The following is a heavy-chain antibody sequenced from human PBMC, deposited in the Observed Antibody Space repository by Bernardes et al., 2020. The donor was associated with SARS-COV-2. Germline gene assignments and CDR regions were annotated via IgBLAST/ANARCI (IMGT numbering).Heavy chain of an antibody. CDR2: MSADSGDT. CDR1: GYTFNTYG. CDR3: ARVRYSSSSHWDFDL. V-gene: IGHV1-18*01. J-gene: IGHJ2*01. D-gene: IGHD6-6*01. Sequence: ASVKVSCKASGYTFNTYGITWVRQAPGQGLEWMGWMSADSGDTNYAQKLRGRVTMTTDTSTSTAYMDLRSLRSDDTAVYYYARVRYSSSSHWDFDLWGRGTLVIVSS.